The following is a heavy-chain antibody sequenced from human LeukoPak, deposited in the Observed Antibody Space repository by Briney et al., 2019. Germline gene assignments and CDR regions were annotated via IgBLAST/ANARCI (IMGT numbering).Heavy chain of an antibody. D-gene: IGHD3-22*01. CDR3: AKAPYLSSGS. CDR1: GGSFSGYY. V-gene: IGHV4-34*01. J-gene: IGHJ3*01. CDR2: IDHSGTT. Sequence: PSETLSLACAVYGGSFSGYYWSWIRQPPGKGLEWIGEIDHSGTTNYNPSLKSRVTIALDTSKTQFSLILSSMTAADTAVYYCAKAPYLSSGSWGQGTMVTVSS.